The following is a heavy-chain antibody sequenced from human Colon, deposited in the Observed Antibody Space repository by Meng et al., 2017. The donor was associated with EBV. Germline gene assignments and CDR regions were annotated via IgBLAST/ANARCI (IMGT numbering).Heavy chain of an antibody. CDR1: NGSISSSNF. Sequence: QVHLEESGPGLVKPPGPLSLTSAASNGSISSSNFWTWVRQPPGKGLEWIGEIYHSGSTKYNPSLKSRVTISADKSKNQFSLHVSSVTAADTAVYYCARRGFDVWSSSPELDFWGQGILVTVSS. CDR3: ARRGFDVWSSSPELDF. J-gene: IGHJ4*02. D-gene: IGHD3-3*01. V-gene: IGHV4-4*03. CDR2: IYHSGST.